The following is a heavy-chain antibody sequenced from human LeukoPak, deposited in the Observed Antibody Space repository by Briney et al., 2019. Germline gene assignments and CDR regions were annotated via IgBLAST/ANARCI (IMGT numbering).Heavy chain of an antibody. CDR3: ARMYSSSWPHYYYYMDV. V-gene: IGHV3-23*01. CDR1: GFSINTYT. D-gene: IGHD6-13*01. Sequence: SGGSLRLSCDASGFSINTYTMYWVRQAPGQGLEWVSGIRNSDGMTYYADSVRGRFTISRDNSKNTLYLQMNSLRAEDTAVYYCARMYSSSWPHYYYYMDVWGKGTTVTVSS. J-gene: IGHJ6*03. CDR2: IRNSDGMT.